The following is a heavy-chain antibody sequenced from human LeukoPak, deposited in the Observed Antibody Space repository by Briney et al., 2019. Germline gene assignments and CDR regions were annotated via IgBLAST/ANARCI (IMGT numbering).Heavy chain of an antibody. CDR2: IHSGGHT. D-gene: IGHD4-17*01. J-gene: IGHJ4*02. Sequence: GGSLRLSCAASGFTVSNNYVSWVRQAPGKGLEWVSVIHSGGHTYYADSVQGRFTISRDNSQNTVSLQMNSLRGEDTAVYYCARTDRGDDYWGQGTLVTVSS. CDR3: ARTDRGDDY. V-gene: IGHV3-66*01. CDR1: GFTVSNNY.